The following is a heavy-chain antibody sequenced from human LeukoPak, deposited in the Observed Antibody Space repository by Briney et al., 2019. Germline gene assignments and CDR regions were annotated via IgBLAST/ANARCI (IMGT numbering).Heavy chain of an antibody. Sequence: PSQTLSLTCTVSGGSISSGGYYWSWIRQSAGKGLEWIGRVYSSGTTNYNPTLESRVTISVDTSKNQFSLKLSSVTAADTAVYYCARNKGSDDFWSGYRYNWFDPWGQGTLVTVSS. D-gene: IGHD3-3*01. CDR1: GGSISSGGYY. V-gene: IGHV4-61*02. CDR3: ARNKGSDDFWSGYRYNWFDP. J-gene: IGHJ5*02. CDR2: VYSSGTT.